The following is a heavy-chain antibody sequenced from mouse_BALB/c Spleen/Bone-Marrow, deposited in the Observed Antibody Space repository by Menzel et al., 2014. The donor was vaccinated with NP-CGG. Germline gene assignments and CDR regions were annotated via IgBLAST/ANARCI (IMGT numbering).Heavy chain of an antibody. D-gene: IGHD2-1*01. CDR2: IDTETGGT. Sequence: QVQLQQSGAELVRPGASVTLSCKASGYTFTDYEMHWVKQTPVHGLEWIGGIDTETGGTAYNPNFTGKTTLTADKSSSTAYMELRSLTSEDSAVYYCTRGGPYGNSAWFPYWGQGTLVTVSA. CDR1: GYTFTDYE. V-gene: IGHV1-15*01. CDR3: TRGGPYGNSAWFPY. J-gene: IGHJ3*01.